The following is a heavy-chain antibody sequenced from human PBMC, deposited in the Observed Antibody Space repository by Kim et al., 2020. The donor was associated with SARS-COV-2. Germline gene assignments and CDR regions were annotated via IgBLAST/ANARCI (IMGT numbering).Heavy chain of an antibody. D-gene: IGHD5-18*01. CDR3: ARHLYAGYSYGYAFDY. Sequence: SFQGQVTISADKSISTAYLQWSSLKASDTAMYYCARHLYAGYSYGYAFDYWGQGTLVTVSS. V-gene: IGHV5-51*01. J-gene: IGHJ4*02.